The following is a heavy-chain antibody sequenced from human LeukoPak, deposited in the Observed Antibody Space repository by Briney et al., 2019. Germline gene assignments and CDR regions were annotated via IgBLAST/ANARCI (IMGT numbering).Heavy chain of an antibody. V-gene: IGHV3-7*01. D-gene: IGHD2-2*01. CDR1: GFTFSSYW. Sequence: GGSLRLSCAASGFTFSSYWMTWVRQAPGKGLERVAQIKDDGTEKFYLDSLRGRFTISRDNSKDSLYLHINSLRAEDTAVYYCAKDVPTAYFDYWGQGTLVTVSS. CDR2: IKDDGTEK. CDR3: AKDVPTAYFDY. J-gene: IGHJ4*02.